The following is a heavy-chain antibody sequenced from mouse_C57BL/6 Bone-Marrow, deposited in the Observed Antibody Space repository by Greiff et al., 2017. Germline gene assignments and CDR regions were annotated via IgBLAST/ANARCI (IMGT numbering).Heavy chain of an antibody. CDR2: IHPSDSDT. D-gene: IGHD1-1*02. V-gene: IGHV1-74*01. CDR3: AIYGSYPFDY. Sequence: VQLQQPGAELVKPGASVKVSCKASGYTFTSHRMPWVKQRPGQGPEWNGRIHPSDSDTNYNQKFKGKATLTVDKSSSTAYMQLSSLTSEDSAVYYCAIYGSYPFDYWGQGTTLTVSS. CDR1: GYTFTSHR. J-gene: IGHJ2*01.